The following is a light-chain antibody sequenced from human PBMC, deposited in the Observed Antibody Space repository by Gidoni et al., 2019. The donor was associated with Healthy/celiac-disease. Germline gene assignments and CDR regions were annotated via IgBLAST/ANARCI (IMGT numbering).Light chain of an antibody. CDR3: QVWDSSTGGM. CDR2: RDS. CDR1: NIGSKN. Sequence: SSELPQPLSVSVALGQTARITCGGNNIGSKNVHWYQQKPGQAPVLVIYRDSNRPSGIPERFSGSNSGNTATLTISRAQAGDEAEYYCQVWDSSTGGMFGGGTKLTVL. V-gene: IGLV3-9*01. J-gene: IGLJ3*02.